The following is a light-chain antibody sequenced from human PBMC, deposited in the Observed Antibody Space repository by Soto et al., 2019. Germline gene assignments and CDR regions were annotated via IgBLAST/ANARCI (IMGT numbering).Light chain of an antibody. V-gene: IGKV1-5*01. CDR3: QQYNSYPYT. Sequence: DLQMTQSPSTLSASVGDRVTITCRARQSINSWLAWYQQKPGKAPKPLHYDAPILESGAPSRFSGSGSGTEFTRTISSLQPDDFATYYCQQYNSYPYTFGKGTKLEIK. CDR2: DAP. J-gene: IGKJ2*01. CDR1: QSINSW.